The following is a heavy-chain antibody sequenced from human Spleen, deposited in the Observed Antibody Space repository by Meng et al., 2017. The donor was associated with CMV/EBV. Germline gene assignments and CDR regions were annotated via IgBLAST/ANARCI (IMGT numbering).Heavy chain of an antibody. CDR1: GFTFSSYS. J-gene: IGHJ4*02. Sequence: GVLKISCAVSGFTFSSYSMNWVRQAPGKGLEWVSSISSSSSYIYYADSVKGRFTISRDNAKNSLYLQMNSLRAEDTAVYYCARSVWGMPPYFDYWGQGTLVTVSS. V-gene: IGHV3-21*01. CDR2: ISSSSSYI. CDR3: ARSVWGMPPYFDY. D-gene: IGHD2-8*02.